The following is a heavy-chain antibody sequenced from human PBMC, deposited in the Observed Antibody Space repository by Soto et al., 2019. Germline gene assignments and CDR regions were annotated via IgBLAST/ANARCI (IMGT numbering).Heavy chain of an antibody. CDR2: IGTSGSYT. CDR3: ASAVDGMGSFDP. D-gene: IGHD3-9*01. CDR1: GFTFSDYY. J-gene: IGHJ5*02. Sequence: QVQLVESGGGLVKPGGSLRLSCATSGFTFSDYYMSWIRQAPGKGLEWVSYIGTSGSYTNYADSVKGRFTISRDNAKNSLYLQMNSLRAEDTAVYYCASAVDGMGSFDPWDQGTLVTVSS. V-gene: IGHV3-11*05.